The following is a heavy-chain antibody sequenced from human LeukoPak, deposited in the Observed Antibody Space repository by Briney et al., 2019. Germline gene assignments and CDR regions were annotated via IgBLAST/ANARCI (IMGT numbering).Heavy chain of an antibody. CDR2: IIPSGGST. J-gene: IGHJ3*01. CDR1: GFTFSDYG. V-gene: IGHV3-23*01. CDR3: ARDRRWGSFDL. D-gene: IGHD3-16*01. Sequence: GGSLRLSCEASGFTFSDYGVNWVRQAPGKGLGWVSGIIPSGGSTYYADSAKGRFTISRDNSKNTLYLQMNSLRAEDTAIYYCARDRRWGSFDLWGQGTMVTVSS.